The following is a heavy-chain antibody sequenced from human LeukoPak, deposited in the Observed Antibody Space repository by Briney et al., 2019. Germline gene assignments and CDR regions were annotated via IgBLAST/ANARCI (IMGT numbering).Heavy chain of an antibody. CDR3: AKDPGYYGSGSFLN. J-gene: IGHJ4*02. CDR1: GFTFSDYW. CDR2: IKQDGGEK. Sequence: GGSLRLSCVASGFTFSDYWMTWVRQAPGKGLEWVANIKQDGGEKYYVDSVKGRFTISRDNAKNSLYLQMNSLRAEDTALYYCAKDPGYYGSGSFLNWGQGTLVTVSS. V-gene: IGHV3-7*01. D-gene: IGHD3-10*01.